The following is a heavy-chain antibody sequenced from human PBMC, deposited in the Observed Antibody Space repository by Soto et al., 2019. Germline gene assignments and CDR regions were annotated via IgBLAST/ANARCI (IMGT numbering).Heavy chain of an antibody. D-gene: IGHD4-17*01. CDR3: ARGRDYGDFYFDY. V-gene: IGHV1-18*01. CDR2: ISPYNGNT. CDR1: GYTFTNFG. J-gene: IGHJ4*02. Sequence: QVQLVQSGAEVKKAGASVKVSCKASGYTFTNFGINWVRQAPGLGLEWVGWISPYNGNTQNVEKLQGRVTMTTDTSTSTAYMEPRSLRSDDTAVYYCARGRDYGDFYFDYWGQGTLVTVSS.